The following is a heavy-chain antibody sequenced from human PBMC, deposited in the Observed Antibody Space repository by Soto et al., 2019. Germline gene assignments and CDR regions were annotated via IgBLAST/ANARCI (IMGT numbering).Heavy chain of an antibody. J-gene: IGHJ4*02. CDR1: GFTFSSYA. CDR3: SNSRMVRGVIQTLFAY. V-gene: IGHV3-23*01. CDR2: ISGSGGST. Sequence: GGSMRLACAACGFTFSSYAMSWVRQAPGKGLEWVSAISGSGGSTYYADSVKGRFTISRDNSKNTLYLQMNSLRAEDTAVYYCSNSRMVRGVIQTLFAYWGQGTLVTVSS. D-gene: IGHD3-10*01.